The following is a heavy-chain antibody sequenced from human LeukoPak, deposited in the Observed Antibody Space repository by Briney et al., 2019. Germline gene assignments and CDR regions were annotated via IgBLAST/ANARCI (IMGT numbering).Heavy chain of an antibody. CDR2: IYYSGST. J-gene: IGHJ5*02. CDR1: GGSTSSSSYY. CDR3: ARSFDVGAMFDP. D-gene: IGHD1-26*01. Sequence: SETLSLTCTVSGGSTSSSSYYWGWIRQPPGKGLEWIGSIYYSGSTYYNPSLKSRVTISVDTSKNQFSLKLSSVTAADTAVYYCARSFDVGAMFDPWGQGTLVTVSS. V-gene: IGHV4-39*01.